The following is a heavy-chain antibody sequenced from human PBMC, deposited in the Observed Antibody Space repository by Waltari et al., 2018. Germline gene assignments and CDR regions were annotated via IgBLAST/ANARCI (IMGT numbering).Heavy chain of an antibody. CDR3: AKERYCSGGSCAQGDY. Sequence: QVQLVESGGGVVQPGGSLRLSCAASGFTFSSYGMHWVRQAPGKGLEWVAFIRYDGSNKYYADSVKGRFTISRDNSKNTLYLQMNSLRAEDTAVYYCAKERYCSGGSCAQGDYWGQGTLVTVSS. D-gene: IGHD2-15*01. CDR2: IRYDGSNK. V-gene: IGHV3-30*02. CDR1: GFTFSSYG. J-gene: IGHJ4*02.